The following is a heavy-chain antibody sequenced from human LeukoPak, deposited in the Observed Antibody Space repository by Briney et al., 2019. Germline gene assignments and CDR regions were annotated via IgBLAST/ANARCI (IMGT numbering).Heavy chain of an antibody. D-gene: IGHD3-10*01. J-gene: IGHJ4*02. V-gene: IGHV4-34*01. Sequence: SETLSLTCAVYGGSFSGYYWSWIRQPPGKGLEWIGEINHSGSTNYNPSLKSRVTISVDTSKNQFSLKLSSVTAADTAVYYCARGGEYGSWSYYKYWGQGTLVTVSS. CDR1: GGSFSGYY. CDR2: INHSGST. CDR3: ARGGEYGSWSYYKY.